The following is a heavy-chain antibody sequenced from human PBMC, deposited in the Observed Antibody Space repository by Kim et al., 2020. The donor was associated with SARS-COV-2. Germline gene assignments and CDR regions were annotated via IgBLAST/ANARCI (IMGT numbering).Heavy chain of an antibody. CDR1: GFTFSSYE. CDR3: ASMGYNWNDGTKFDY. J-gene: IGHJ4*02. D-gene: IGHD1-1*01. CDR2: ISSSGSTI. Sequence: GGSLRLSCAASGFTFSSYEMNWVRQAPGKGLEWVSYISSSGSTIYYADSVKGRFTISRDNAKNSLYLQMNSLRAEDTAVYYCASMGYNWNDGTKFDYWGQGTLVTVSS. V-gene: IGHV3-48*03.